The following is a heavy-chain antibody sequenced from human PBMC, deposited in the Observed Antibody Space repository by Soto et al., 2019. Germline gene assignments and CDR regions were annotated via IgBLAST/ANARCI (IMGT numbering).Heavy chain of an antibody. J-gene: IGHJ4*02. D-gene: IGHD6-19*01. CDR1: GFTFSSYG. V-gene: IGHV3-30*18. CDR3: AKDGYSRGWYSYFDY. Sequence: QVQLVESGGGVVQPGRSLRLSCAASGFTFSSYGMHWVRQAPGKGLEWVAVISYDGSNKYYADSVKGRFTISRDNSKNTLYLQMNSLRAEDTAVYYCAKDGYSRGWYSYFDYWGQGTLVTVSS. CDR2: ISYDGSNK.